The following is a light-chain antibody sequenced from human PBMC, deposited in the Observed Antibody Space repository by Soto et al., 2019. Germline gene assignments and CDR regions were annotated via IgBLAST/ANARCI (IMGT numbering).Light chain of an antibody. CDR1: QSVTSD. J-gene: IGKJ4*01. V-gene: IGKV3-15*01. Sequence: ETVMTQSLVTLSVSPGERATLSCRASQSVTSDLAWYQQKSGQPARVLIFDASTRATGVPARFIGSGSGPEFTLTISSLQSEDCAVYYCPQYNRWPLTSGGGTKADIK. CDR2: DAS. CDR3: PQYNRWPLT.